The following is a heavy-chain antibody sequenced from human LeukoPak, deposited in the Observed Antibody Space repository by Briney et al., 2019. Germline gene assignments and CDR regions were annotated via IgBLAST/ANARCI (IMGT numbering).Heavy chain of an antibody. CDR1: GFTFSIYW. Sequence: TGGSLRLSCAASGFTFSIYWMSWVRQAPGKGLEWVANIKQDGSDRYYVDSVKGRFTISRDNGKNSLYLQMNSLRIDDTAVYFCARDVASWGGYTFAYWGQGTLVTVSS. V-gene: IGHV3-7*01. CDR2: IKQDGSDR. CDR3: ARDVASWGGYTFAY. D-gene: IGHD5-12*01. J-gene: IGHJ4*02.